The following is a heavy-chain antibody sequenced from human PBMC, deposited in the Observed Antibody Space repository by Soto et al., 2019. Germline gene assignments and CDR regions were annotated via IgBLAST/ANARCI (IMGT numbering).Heavy chain of an antibody. CDR2: IYYSGST. CDR1: GGSISSSSYY. Sequence: SETLSLSCTVSGGSISSSSYYGVWIRQPPGKGLEWIGSIYYSGSTYYNPSLKSRVTISVDTSKNQFSLKLSSVTAADTAVYYCAAGYYYGMDVRGQGTTVTVSS. J-gene: IGHJ6*02. CDR3: AAGYYYGMDV. V-gene: IGHV4-39*01.